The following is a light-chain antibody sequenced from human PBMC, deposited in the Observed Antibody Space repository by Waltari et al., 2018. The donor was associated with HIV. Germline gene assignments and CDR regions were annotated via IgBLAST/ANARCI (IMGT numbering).Light chain of an antibody. CDR3: QQYNSYTLT. CDR1: QNINSW. CDR2: KAS. Sequence: DIEMTQSTSTLSASVGDRVTITCRASQNINSWLAWYQQKPGKAPKLLIYKASSLEGGVPSRFSGSGSGTEFTLTITSLQPDDSATYYCQQYNSYTLTFGGGTKVEIK. V-gene: IGKV1-5*03. J-gene: IGKJ4*01.